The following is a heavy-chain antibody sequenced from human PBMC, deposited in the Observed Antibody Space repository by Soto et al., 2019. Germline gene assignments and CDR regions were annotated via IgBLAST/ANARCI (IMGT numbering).Heavy chain of an antibody. CDR1: VFTFTSYS. Sequence: GSLRPSVAAPVFTFTSYSMNWVRHAPGKGLEWVSSISSSSSYIYYADSVKGRFTISRDNAKTSLYLQMNSLRAEDTAVYCCARDMEYYDFWSGYPFYGMDVWGQGTTVTVSS. V-gene: IGHV3-21*01. CDR3: ARDMEYYDFWSGYPFYGMDV. D-gene: IGHD3-3*01. CDR2: ISSSSSYI. J-gene: IGHJ6*02.